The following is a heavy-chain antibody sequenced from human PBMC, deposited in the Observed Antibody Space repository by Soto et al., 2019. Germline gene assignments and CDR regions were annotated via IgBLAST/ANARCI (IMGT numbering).Heavy chain of an antibody. CDR3: AGGRYGDY. Sequence: QVHLVQSGAEVKKPGASVKVSCKASGYTFTSYGITWVRQAPGQGLEWMGWISAHNGNTDYAQKLPGRVIVTRDTSTSTAYMELRSLRSDDTAVYYCAGGRYGDYWGQGALVTVSS. CDR1: GYTFTSYG. CDR2: ISAHNGNT. D-gene: IGHD1-1*01. J-gene: IGHJ4*02. V-gene: IGHV1-18*01.